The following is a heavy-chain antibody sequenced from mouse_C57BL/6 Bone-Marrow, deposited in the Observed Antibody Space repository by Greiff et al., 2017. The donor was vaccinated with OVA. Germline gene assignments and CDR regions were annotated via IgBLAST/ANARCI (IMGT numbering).Heavy chain of an antibody. CDR3: ARVYCSSYAMEY. CDR1: GYTFTSYW. D-gene: IGHD1-1*01. V-gene: IGHV1-53*01. CDR2: INPSNGGT. J-gene: IGHJ4*01. Sequence: QVQLQQPGTELVKPGASVKLSCKASGYTFTSYWMHWVKQRPGQGLEWIGNINPSNGGTNYNEKLKSKATLTVDKSSSTAYMPLSSLTSEDSAVYYCARVYCSSYAMEYWGRGTSVTVSA.